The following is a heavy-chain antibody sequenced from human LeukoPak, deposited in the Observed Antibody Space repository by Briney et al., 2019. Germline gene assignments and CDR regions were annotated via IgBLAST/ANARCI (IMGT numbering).Heavy chain of an antibody. CDR2: IYSGGGT. Sequence: PGGSLRLSCAASGFTVSSNYMSWVRQAPGKGLEWVSVIYSGGGTYYADSVKGRFTISRDNSKNTLYPQMNSLRAEDTAVYYCAGHMTAAGRKRFDPWGQGTLVTVSS. D-gene: IGHD6-13*01. J-gene: IGHJ5*02. V-gene: IGHV3-53*01. CDR1: GFTVSSNY. CDR3: AGHMTAAGRKRFDP.